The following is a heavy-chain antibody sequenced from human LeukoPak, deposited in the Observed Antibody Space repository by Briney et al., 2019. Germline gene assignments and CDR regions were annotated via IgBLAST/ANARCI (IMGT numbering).Heavy chain of an antibody. D-gene: IGHD1-1*01. Sequence: GGSLRLSRVASGLTFSSYDMHWIRQPPGKGLEWVSSIGATGDTYYAGSVKGRFTISRENDKKSVYLQMSSLGAGDTAVYFCVLGAYWNDDKNAFHIWGPGTMVTVSS. CDR2: IGATGDT. CDR1: GLTFSSYD. CDR3: VLGAYWNDDKNAFHI. V-gene: IGHV3-13*01. J-gene: IGHJ3*02.